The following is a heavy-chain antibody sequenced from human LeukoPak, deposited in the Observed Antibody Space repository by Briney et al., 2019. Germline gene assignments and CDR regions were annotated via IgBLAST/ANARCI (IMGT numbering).Heavy chain of an antibody. Sequence: ASVKVSCKASGYTFTGYYMHWVRQAPGQGLEWMGWINPNSGGTNYAQKFQGRVTMTRDTSISTAYMELSRLRSDDMAVYYCARVLRFLEWLPLTYGMDVWGQGTTVTVSS. CDR3: ARVLRFLEWLPLTYGMDV. CDR1: GYTFTGYY. J-gene: IGHJ6*02. D-gene: IGHD3-3*01. V-gene: IGHV1-2*02. CDR2: INPNSGGT.